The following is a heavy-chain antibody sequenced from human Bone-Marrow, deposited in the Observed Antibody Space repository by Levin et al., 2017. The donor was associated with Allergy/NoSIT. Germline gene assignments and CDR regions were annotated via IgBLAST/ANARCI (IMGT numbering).Heavy chain of an antibody. CDR2: ISWDGRNT. CDR1: GFTFDNSA. Sequence: QSGGSLRLSCAASGFTFDNSALHWVRQAPGKGLEWVSLISWDGRNTYYADSVKGRFTISRDNSKNSLYLQMNSLRAEDTALYYCAKGFGVGWLQEGIAFFDYWGQGTLVTVSS. CDR3: AKGFGVGWLQEGIAFFDY. V-gene: IGHV3-43D*03. J-gene: IGHJ4*02. D-gene: IGHD5-24*01.